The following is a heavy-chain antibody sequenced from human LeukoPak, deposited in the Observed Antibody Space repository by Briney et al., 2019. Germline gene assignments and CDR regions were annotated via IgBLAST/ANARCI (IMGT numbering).Heavy chain of an antibody. Sequence: SGGSLRLSCAASGFTFSSYWMHWVRQAPGKGLVWVSRINSDGSSTSYADSVKGRFTISRDNAKNTLYLQMDSLRAEDTAVYYCARDRGTVIPFDYWGQGTLVTVSS. CDR2: INSDGSST. CDR3: ARDRGTVIPFDY. V-gene: IGHV3-74*01. J-gene: IGHJ4*02. CDR1: GFTFSSYW. D-gene: IGHD4-17*01.